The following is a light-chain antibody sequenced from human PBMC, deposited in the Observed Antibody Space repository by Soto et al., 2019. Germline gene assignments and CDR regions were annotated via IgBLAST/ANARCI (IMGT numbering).Light chain of an antibody. J-gene: IGLJ1*01. CDR3: SSYTSSSILYV. CDR1: SSDVGGYNY. Sequence: QSALTQPASVSGSPGQSITLSCTGTSSDVGGYNYVSWYQQHPGKAPKLMIYDVSNRPSGVSNRFSGSKSGNTASLTISGLQAEDEADYYCSSYTSSSILYVFGTGTKVTVL. CDR2: DVS. V-gene: IGLV2-14*01.